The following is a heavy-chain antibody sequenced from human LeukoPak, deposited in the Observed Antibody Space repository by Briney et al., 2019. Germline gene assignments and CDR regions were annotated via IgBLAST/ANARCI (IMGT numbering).Heavy chain of an antibody. D-gene: IGHD3-10*01. CDR1: GFTFSSYS. V-gene: IGHV3-21*01. CDR3: AREESGSGSYYIRSVYFQH. Sequence: GGSLRLSCAASGFTFSSYSMNWVRQAPGKGLEWVSSISSSSSYIYYADSVKGRFTISRDNAKNSLYLQVNSLRAEDTAVYYCAREESGSGSYYIRSVYFQHWGQGTLVTVSS. CDR2: ISSSSSYI. J-gene: IGHJ1*01.